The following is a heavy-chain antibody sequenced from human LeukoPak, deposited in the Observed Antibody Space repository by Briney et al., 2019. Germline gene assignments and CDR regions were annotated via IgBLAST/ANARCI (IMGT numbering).Heavy chain of an antibody. CDR2: IRYDSSYQ. CDR3: ANVAAR. CDR1: GFTFSGSG. D-gene: IGHD6-25*01. Sequence: PGESLRLSCAASGFTFSGSGMHWVRQTPGKGLEWVAFIRYDSSYQFYTDSVRGRFSISRDNAKNSLYLQMNSLRAEDTALYYCANVAARWGQGTLVTVSS. V-gene: IGHV3-30*02. J-gene: IGHJ4*02.